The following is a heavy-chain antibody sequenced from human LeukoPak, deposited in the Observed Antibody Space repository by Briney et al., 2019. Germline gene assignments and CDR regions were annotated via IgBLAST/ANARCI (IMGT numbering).Heavy chain of an antibody. CDR1: GGSISSSSYY. J-gene: IGHJ4*02. D-gene: IGHD3-16*01. CDR3: ARVRRGGTQLARVY. CDR2: IYYSGST. V-gene: IGHV4-39*07. Sequence: SETLSLTCTVSGGSISSSSYYWGWIRQPPGKGLEWIGSIYYSGSTYYNPSLKSRVTISVDTSKNQFSLKLSSVTAADTAVYYCARVRRGGTQLARVYWGQGTLVTVSS.